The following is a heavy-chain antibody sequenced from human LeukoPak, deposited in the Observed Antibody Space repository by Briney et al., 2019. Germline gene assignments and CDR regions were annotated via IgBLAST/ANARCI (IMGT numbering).Heavy chain of an antibody. CDR2: ISYDGSNK. V-gene: IGHV3-30*18. CDR1: GFTFSSYG. Sequence: GGSLRLSCAAPGFTFSSYGMHWVRQAPGKGLEWVAVISYDGSNKYYADSVKGRFTISRDNSKNTLYLQMNSLRAEDTAVYYCAKSSEGPYHWGQGTLVTVSS. J-gene: IGHJ4*02. CDR3: AKSSEGPYH. D-gene: IGHD1-7*01.